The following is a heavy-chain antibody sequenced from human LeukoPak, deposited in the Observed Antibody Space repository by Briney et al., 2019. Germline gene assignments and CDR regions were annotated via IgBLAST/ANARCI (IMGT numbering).Heavy chain of an antibody. CDR1: GGTFSSYA. J-gene: IGHJ4*02. D-gene: IGHD3-22*01. CDR3: ARVVRDSSGYVPHYFYY. CDR2: IIPIFGTA. Sequence: ASVKVSCKASGGTFSSYAISWARQAPGQGLEWMGGIIPIFGTANYAQKFQGRVTITTDESTSTAYMELSSLRSEDTAVYYCARVVRDSSGYVPHYFYYWGQGTLVNVSS. V-gene: IGHV1-69*05.